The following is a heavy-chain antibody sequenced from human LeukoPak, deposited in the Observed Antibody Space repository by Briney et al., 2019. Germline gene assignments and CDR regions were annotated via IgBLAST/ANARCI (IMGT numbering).Heavy chain of an antibody. V-gene: IGHV1-2*06. J-gene: IGHJ4*02. CDR3: ARGYYDSSGYYSIDY. CDR2: TNPNSGGT. CDR1: GYTFTDYY. D-gene: IGHD3-22*01. Sequence: ASVKVSCKASGYTFTDYYMHWVRQAPGQGLEWMGRTNPNSGGTNYAQKFQGRVTVTRDTSTSTAYMELSRLRSDDTAVYYCARGYYDSSGYYSIDYWGQGTLVTVSS.